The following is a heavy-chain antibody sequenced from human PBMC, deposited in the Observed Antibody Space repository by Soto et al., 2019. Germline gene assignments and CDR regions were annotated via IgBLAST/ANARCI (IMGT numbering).Heavy chain of an antibody. Sequence: EVQLVESGGGMVQPGRSLRLSCTASGFTFGDYGMHWVRQAPGKGLEWVPGITWKSGRISYSDSVKGRFTISRDNARNTLYLHMSSLRPDDTGLYYCVKDKARRVDGSGARDCWGQGTLVNVSS. CDR1: GFTFGDYG. CDR2: ITWKSGRI. V-gene: IGHV3-9*01. J-gene: IGHJ4*02. CDR3: VKDKARRVDGSGARDC. D-gene: IGHD6-25*01.